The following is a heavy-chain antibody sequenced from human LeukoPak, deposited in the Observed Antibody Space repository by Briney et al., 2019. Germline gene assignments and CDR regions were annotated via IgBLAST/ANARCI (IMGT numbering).Heavy chain of an antibody. CDR2: IRYDGSNK. CDR3: AKSRVVRGVIRFDP. CDR1: GFTFSSYG. Sequence: PGGSLRLSCAASGFTFSSYGMHWVRQAPGKALEWVAFIRYDGSNKYYADSVKGRFTISRDNSKNTLYLQMNSLRAEDTAVYYCAKSRVVRGVIRFDPWGQGTLVTVSS. J-gene: IGHJ5*02. V-gene: IGHV3-30*02. D-gene: IGHD3-10*01.